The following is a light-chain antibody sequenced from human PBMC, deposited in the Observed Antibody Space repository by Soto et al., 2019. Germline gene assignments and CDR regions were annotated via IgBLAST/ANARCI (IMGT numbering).Light chain of an antibody. J-gene: IGLJ1*01. Sequence: QAVVTQPASVSGSPGQSITISCTGTSSDVGGYDYVSWYQQHPGKAPKLMIYQVSNRPSGVSTRFSASKSANTASLTISGLQAEDEADYYCNSYTSSSTYVFGTGTKLTVL. V-gene: IGLV2-14*01. CDR2: QVS. CDR1: SSDVGGYDY. CDR3: NSYTSSSTYV.